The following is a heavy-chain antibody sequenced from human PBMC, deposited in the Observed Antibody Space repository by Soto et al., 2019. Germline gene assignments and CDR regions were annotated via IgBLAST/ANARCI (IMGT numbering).Heavy chain of an antibody. CDR2: MYPGDSDT. V-gene: IGHV5-51*01. Sequence: GESLKISCRGSGYDFNTNWFGWVRQLPGKGLEWVGIMYPGDSDTRYNPPLQGHVTLSADVTVSTAFLQWRSLKTSDTGMYFCARLPRDCNKTSCYYADNWGHGTQVTVSS. D-gene: IGHD2-2*01. J-gene: IGHJ4*01. CDR1: GYDFNTNW. CDR3: ARLPRDCNKTSCYYADN.